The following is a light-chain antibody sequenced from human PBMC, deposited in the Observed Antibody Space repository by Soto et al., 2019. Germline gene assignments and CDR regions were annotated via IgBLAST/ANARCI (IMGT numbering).Light chain of an antibody. CDR2: WAS. V-gene: IGKV4-1*01. J-gene: IGKJ2*01. CDR3: HQYYGTPPYT. CDR1: QSVLYSSNNKNY. Sequence: IVMTQSPDSLAVSLGETATINCKSSQSVLYSSNNKNYLAWFQQKPGQPPKLLIYWASTRESGVPDRFSGSGSGTDFTLTISSLQAEDVAVYYCHQYYGTPPYTFGQGTKLEIK.